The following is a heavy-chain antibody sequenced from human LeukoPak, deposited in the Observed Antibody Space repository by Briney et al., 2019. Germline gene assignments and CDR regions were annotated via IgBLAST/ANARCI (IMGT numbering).Heavy chain of an antibody. J-gene: IGHJ4*02. D-gene: IGHD2-15*01. CDR1: GFTFSGYA. CDR3: ARTYRYCSGGSCYSIFPDY. V-gene: IGHV3-23*01. CDR2: ISGSGGST. Sequence: GGSLRLSCAASGFTFSGYAMSWVRQAPGKGLEWVSAISGSGGSTYYADSVKGRFTISRDNSKNTLYLQMNSLRAEDTAVYYCARTYRYCSGGSCYSIFPDYWGQGTLVTVSS.